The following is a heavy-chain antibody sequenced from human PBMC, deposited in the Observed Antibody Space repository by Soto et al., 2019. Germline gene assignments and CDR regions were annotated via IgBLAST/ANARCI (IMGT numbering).Heavy chain of an antibody. J-gene: IGHJ4*02. CDR3: VRDRRDGYNMGYYFDY. CDR1: GGTFSSYA. CDR2: IIPIFGTA. D-gene: IGHD5-12*01. Sequence: QVQLVQSGAEVKKPGSSVKVSCKASGGTFSSYAISWVRQAPGQGLEWMGGIIPIFGTANYAQKFQGRVTITADESTSTAYMELSSLRSEDTAVYYCVRDRRDGYNMGYYFDYWGQGTLVTVSS. V-gene: IGHV1-69*01.